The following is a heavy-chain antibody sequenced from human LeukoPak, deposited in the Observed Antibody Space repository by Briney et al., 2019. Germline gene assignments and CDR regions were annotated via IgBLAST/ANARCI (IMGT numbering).Heavy chain of an antibody. D-gene: IGHD2-15*01. CDR2: IKSKTDGGTT. J-gene: IGHJ4*02. Sequence: GGSLRLSCAASGFTFSNAWMSWVRQAPGKGLEWVGRIKSKTDGGTTDYAAPVKGRFTISRDDSKNTLYLQMNSLKTEDTAVYYCTTGGVVVVVAATLADHWGRGILVTVSS. CDR3: TTGGVVVVVAATLADH. V-gene: IGHV3-15*01. CDR1: GFTFSNAW.